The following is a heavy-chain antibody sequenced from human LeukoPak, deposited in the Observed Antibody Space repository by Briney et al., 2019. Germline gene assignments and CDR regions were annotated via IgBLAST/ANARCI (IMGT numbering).Heavy chain of an antibody. Sequence: GESLKISCKGSGYSFTSNWIGWVRQMPGKGLEWMGVIYPSDSDTRYSPSFQGQVTISADKSISTAYLQWSSLKASDTAMYYCARNTYYYGSGRAFDIWGQGTMVTVSS. CDR3: ARNTYYYGSGRAFDI. J-gene: IGHJ3*02. D-gene: IGHD3-10*01. V-gene: IGHV5-51*01. CDR1: GYSFTSNW. CDR2: IYPSDSDT.